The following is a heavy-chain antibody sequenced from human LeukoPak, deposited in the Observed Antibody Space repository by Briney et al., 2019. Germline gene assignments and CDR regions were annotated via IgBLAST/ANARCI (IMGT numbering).Heavy chain of an antibody. D-gene: IGHD1-20*01. CDR1: GDPFTSTHYW. J-gene: IGHJ3*01. Sequence: SETLSLTCTLSGDPFTSTHYWWDWVRLSPGKGLEWIGAIQCTGRTFSNPSLKSRVTIPVDASKRQFSLDLRSATAADTAVYYCARRRHNFDYYDVWGQGTRVTVSS. CDR3: ARRRHNFDYYDV. V-gene: IGHV4-39*01. CDR2: IQCTGRT.